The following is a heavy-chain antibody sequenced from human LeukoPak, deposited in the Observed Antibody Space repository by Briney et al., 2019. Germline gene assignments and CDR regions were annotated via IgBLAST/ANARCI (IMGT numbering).Heavy chain of an antibody. CDR2: ISGSGGST. CDR3: AKEGYGDYGLYYFDY. Sequence: HAGGSLRLSCAASGFTFSSYAMSWVRQAPGKGLEWVSAISGSGGSTYYADSVKGRFTISRDNSKNTLYLQMNSLRAEDTAVYYCAKEGYGDYGLYYFDYWGQGTLVTVSS. J-gene: IGHJ4*02. CDR1: GFTFSSYA. D-gene: IGHD4-17*01. V-gene: IGHV3-23*01.